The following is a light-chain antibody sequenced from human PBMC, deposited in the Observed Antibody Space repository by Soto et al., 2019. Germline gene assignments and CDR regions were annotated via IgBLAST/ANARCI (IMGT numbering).Light chain of an antibody. Sequence: QSVVTQPPSVTGAPGQRVTISCTGSSSNIGGGYDVHWYRQLPGTAPKLLIYGNSNRPSGVPDRFSGSKSCTSASLATTGLQPKDADHYYRQSYDSSLSGVVFGGGTKLTVL. V-gene: IGLV1-40*01. CDR1: SSNIGGGYD. CDR3: QSYDSSLSGVV. J-gene: IGLJ2*01. CDR2: GNS.